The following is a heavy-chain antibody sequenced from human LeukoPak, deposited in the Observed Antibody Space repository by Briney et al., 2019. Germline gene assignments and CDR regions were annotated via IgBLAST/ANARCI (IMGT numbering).Heavy chain of an antibody. D-gene: IGHD6-19*01. CDR3: ARDFSSGWTFDY. V-gene: IGHV1-3*01. Sequence: GASVKVSCKASGYTFSTYAMHWVRQAPGQRLEWMGWINAGNGNTKYSQNFQGRVTITGDTSASTAYMELNSLRSVDTAVYYCARDFSSGWTFDYWGQGTLVTVSS. CDR1: GYTFSTYA. CDR2: INAGNGNT. J-gene: IGHJ4*02.